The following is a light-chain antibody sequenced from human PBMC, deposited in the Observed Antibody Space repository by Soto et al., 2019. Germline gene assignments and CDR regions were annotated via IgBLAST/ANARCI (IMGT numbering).Light chain of an antibody. Sequence: DIVMTQSPLSLPVTPGEPASISCRSSHSLLHSNGYNYLDWYLQKPGQSPQLLIHFASNRASGVPGRFRGSGSGTDFTLKISRVEAEDVGVYYCMQAIQPPRTFGQGTKLEIK. J-gene: IGKJ2*01. CDR2: FAS. V-gene: IGKV2-28*01. CDR3: MQAIQPPRT. CDR1: HSLLHSNGYNY.